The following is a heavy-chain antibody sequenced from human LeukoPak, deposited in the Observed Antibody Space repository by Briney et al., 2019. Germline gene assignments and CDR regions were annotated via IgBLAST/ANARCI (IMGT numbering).Heavy chain of an antibody. CDR3: AREVEGIAAANWFDP. CDR2: INPNSGGT. Sequence: ASVKVSCKASGYTFTRYYMHWVRQAPGQGLEWMGWINPNSGGTNYAQKFQGRVAMTRDTSISTAYMELSRLRSDDTAVYYCAREVEGIAAANWFDPWGQGTLVTVSS. V-gene: IGHV1-2*02. CDR1: GYTFTRYY. J-gene: IGHJ5*02. D-gene: IGHD6-13*01.